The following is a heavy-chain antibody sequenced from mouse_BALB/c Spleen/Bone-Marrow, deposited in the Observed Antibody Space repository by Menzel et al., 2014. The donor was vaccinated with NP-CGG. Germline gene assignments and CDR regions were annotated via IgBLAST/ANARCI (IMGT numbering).Heavy chain of an antibody. CDR2: ITIGGAGT. CDR1: GFTFSSYS. V-gene: IGHV5-12-2*01. CDR3: TRHGGGPDYFDY. J-gene: IGHJ2*01. Sequence: EVQLQESGGGIVQPGGSLKPSCAASGFTFSSYSMSWVRQTPDRRLEWVAYITIGGAGTYYADTVKGQFTISRDNAKNTLYLQMSSLKSEDTAMYYCTRHGGGPDYFDYWGHGTTLTVSS.